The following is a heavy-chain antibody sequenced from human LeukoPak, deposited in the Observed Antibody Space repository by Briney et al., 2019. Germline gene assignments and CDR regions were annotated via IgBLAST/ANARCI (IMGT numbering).Heavy chain of an antibody. CDR1: GGSITIGISY. CDR2: IYYRGNA. D-gene: IGHD3-22*01. CDR3: AREEDRSGD. V-gene: IGHV4-39*07. Sequence: PSESLSLTCTVSGGSITIGISYGAGIRKPPGQGLEWIGSIYYRGNAYYNPSLKSRVTISVDTSKNQFSLSLSSVTAADTAVYYCAREEDRSGDWGQGTLVTVTS. J-gene: IGHJ4*02.